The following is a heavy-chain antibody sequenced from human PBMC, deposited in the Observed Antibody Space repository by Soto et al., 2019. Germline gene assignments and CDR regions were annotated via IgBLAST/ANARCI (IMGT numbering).Heavy chain of an antibody. CDR1: GFNMNNYW. Sequence: GGSLRLSCAATGFNMNNYWMHWVRQAPGKGLVWVGRIKSKTDGGTTDYAAPVKGRFTISRDDSKNTLYLQMNSLKTEDTAVYYCTTDVVYAIFEPTNEWGQGTLVTVSS. CDR3: TTDVVYAIFEPTNE. CDR2: IKSKTDGGTT. J-gene: IGHJ4*02. V-gene: IGHV3-15*01. D-gene: IGHD2-8*02.